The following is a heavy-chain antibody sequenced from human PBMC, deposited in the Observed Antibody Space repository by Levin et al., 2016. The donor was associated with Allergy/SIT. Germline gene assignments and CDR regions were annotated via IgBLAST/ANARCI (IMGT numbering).Heavy chain of an antibody. CDR1: EFSFSDYS. V-gene: IGHV3-21*04. CDR2: ISSSSSYT. Sequence: GESLKISCVASEFSFSDYSMNWVRQAPGKGLEWVSSISSSSSYTYYADSVKGRSKISRDNAKKSLYLQVDSVRAEDTAVYYCVRIVEGRTSGYYYGMDVWGRGTTVIVSS. J-gene: IGHJ6*02. CDR3: VRIVEGRTSGYYYGMDV. D-gene: IGHD3-22*01.